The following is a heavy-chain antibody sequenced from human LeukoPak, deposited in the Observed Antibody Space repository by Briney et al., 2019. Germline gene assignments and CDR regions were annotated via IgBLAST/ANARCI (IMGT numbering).Heavy chain of an antibody. J-gene: IGHJ3*02. CDR3: ARVGSYYDSSGRVDAFDI. Sequence: SETLSLTCTVSGGSISSSSYYWGWIRQPPGKGLEWIGSIYYSGSTYYNPSLKSRVTISVDTSKDQFSLKLSSVTAADTAVYYCARVGSYYDSSGRVDAFDIWGQGTMVTVSS. CDR1: GGSISSSSYY. D-gene: IGHD3-22*01. V-gene: IGHV4-39*07. CDR2: IYYSGST.